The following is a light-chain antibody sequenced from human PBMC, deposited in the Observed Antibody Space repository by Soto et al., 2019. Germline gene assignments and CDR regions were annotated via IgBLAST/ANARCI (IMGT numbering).Light chain of an antibody. J-gene: IGLJ3*02. CDR1: SSDVGDND. CDR3: GTWDSSLSAVV. V-gene: IGLV1-51*01. CDR2: DNT. Sequence: QSVLTQPPSVSAAPGQKITISCSGNSSDVGDNDVSWFRHPPGTAPELLIYDNTKRPSAIPDRFSGSTSGTSVTLGISGRQTGDEADYYCGTWDSSLSAVVFGGGTKVTVL.